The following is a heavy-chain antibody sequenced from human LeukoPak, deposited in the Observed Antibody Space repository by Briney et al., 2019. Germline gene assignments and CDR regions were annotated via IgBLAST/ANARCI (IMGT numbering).Heavy chain of an antibody. J-gene: IGHJ4*02. Sequence: ASVKVSCKVSGYTRTELSMHWVRQAPGKGLEWMGGFDPEDGETIYAQKFQGRGTMTEDTSTDTAYMELSSLRSEDTAVYYCATESYCDSSGYPLGYWGQGTLVTVSS. CDR3: ATESYCDSSGYPLGY. CDR2: FDPEDGET. D-gene: IGHD3-22*01. CDR1: GYTRTELS. V-gene: IGHV1-24*01.